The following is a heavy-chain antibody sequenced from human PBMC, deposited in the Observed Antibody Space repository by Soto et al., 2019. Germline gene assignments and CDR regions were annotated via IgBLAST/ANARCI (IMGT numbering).Heavy chain of an antibody. V-gene: IGHV1-2*02. J-gene: IGHJ4*02. Sequence: ASVKVSCKASGYTFTGHYIHWVRQAPEQGPEWMGEIGPESGATRYAQRFRGRVTMTRDMSITTVNMELNNLSPDDTAVYYCGRGRSGQIVVFYWGQGTPVTVSS. CDR3: GRGRSGQIVVFY. CDR1: GYTFTGHY. D-gene: IGHD1-26*01. CDR2: IGPESGAT.